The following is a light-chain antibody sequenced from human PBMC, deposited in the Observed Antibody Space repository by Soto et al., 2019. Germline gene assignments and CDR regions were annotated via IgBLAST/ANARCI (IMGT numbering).Light chain of an antibody. CDR1: QSLLHTSGDNY. V-gene: IGKV2-28*01. CDR3: MQAPQIPRT. Sequence: DIVMTQTPLSLSVTPGEPAAIAFRSSQSLLHTSGDNYLDWYLQRPGQSPQLLIYLGSKRASGVSERSSGTGSGTRFTLRISRVEAEDVGFYYCMQAPQIPRTFGKGTKVDI. J-gene: IGKJ1*01. CDR2: LGS.